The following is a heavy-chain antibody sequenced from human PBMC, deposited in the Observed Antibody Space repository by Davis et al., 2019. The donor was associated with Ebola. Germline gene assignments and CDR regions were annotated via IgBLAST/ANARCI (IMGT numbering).Heavy chain of an antibody. CDR3: AGGESGWDASDI. J-gene: IGHJ3*02. Sequence: GESLKISCAASGFTVNSYWMSWVRRAPGKGLEWVANIKEDGTERDYGHSVKGRFTISRDDATNSLYLQMNNLRAEDTAVYYCAGGESGWDASDIWGRGTMVTVSS. CDR2: IKEDGTER. CDR1: GFTVNSYW. D-gene: IGHD6-19*01. V-gene: IGHV3-7*04.